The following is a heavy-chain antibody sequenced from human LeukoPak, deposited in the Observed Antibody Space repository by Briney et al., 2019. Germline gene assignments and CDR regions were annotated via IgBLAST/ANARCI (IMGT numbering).Heavy chain of an antibody. CDR2: ISGSRTHT. J-gene: IGHJ3*02. Sequence: GGSLRLSCAASGFTFNDYYTSWIRQARGKGLEWVSYISGSRTHTNYADSVKGRFTISRDNAKNSLYLQMNSLRAEDTAVYYCATDRGYSTFDIWGQGTMVAVSS. D-gene: IGHD2-15*01. V-gene: IGHV3-11*05. CDR3: ATDRGYSTFDI. CDR1: GFTFNDYY.